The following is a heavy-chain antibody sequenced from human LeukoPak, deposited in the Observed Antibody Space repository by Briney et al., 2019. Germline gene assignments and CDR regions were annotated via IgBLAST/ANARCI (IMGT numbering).Heavy chain of an antibody. D-gene: IGHD3-10*01. CDR1: TGSISSYY. CDR3: ARGDIIRGDYNWFDP. CDR2: IYSSGST. Sequence: SETLSLTCTVFTGSISSYYCSWIRQPAGKGLEYIGRIYSSGSTNYSPSLKSRVTMSVDTSKNQFSLKLTSVTAADTAVYYCARGDIIRGDYNWFDPWGQGSLVTVSS. V-gene: IGHV4-4*07. J-gene: IGHJ5*02.